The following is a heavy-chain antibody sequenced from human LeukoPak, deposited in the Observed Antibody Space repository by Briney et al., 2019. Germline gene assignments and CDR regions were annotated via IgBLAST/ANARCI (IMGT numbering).Heavy chain of an antibody. CDR2: INSDGSNT. J-gene: IGHJ4*02. CDR1: EFTFSK. CDR3: AREGMALVNFDY. D-gene: IGHD4-23*01. V-gene: IGHV3-74*01. Sequence: PGGSLRLSCAASEFTFSKMNWVRQAPGKGLVWVSRINSDGSNTKYADSVKGRFTISRDNAKNTLYLQMNSLRGEDTAVYYCAREGMALVNFDYWGQGTLVTVSS.